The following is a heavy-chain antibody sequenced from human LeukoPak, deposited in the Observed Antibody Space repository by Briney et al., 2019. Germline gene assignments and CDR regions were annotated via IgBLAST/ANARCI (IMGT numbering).Heavy chain of an antibody. CDR1: GFTFSTYA. V-gene: IGHV3-23*01. Sequence: GGSLRLSCAASGFTFSTYAMSWVRQAPGKGLEWASAISGSGDRTYHAGSVEGRFTTSRDNSKNTLYLQMNSLRAEDTAIYYCAKDLAYDSSDYHVIFDCWGQGTLVTVSS. D-gene: IGHD3-22*01. CDR2: ISGSGDRT. J-gene: IGHJ4*02. CDR3: AKDLAYDSSDYHVIFDC.